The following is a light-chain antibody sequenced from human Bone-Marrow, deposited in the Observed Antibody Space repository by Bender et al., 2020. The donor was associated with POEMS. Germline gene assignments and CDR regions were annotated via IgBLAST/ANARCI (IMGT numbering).Light chain of an antibody. CDR2: EDN. Sequence: SYGLTQPPSVSVSPGHTANITCSGDQLGDQYASWYQLKPGQSPVLVIYEDNKRPSGIPERFSGSNYGNIATLTISGTQALDEADYYCQAWDTSSVVFGGGTKLTVL. CDR3: QAWDTSSVV. J-gene: IGLJ2*01. V-gene: IGLV3-1*01. CDR1: QLGDQY.